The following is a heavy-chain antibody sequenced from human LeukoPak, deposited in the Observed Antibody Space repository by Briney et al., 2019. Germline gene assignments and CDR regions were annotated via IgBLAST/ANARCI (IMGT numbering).Heavy chain of an antibody. CDR2: ISHNVNT. D-gene: IGHD2-2*01. CDR1: VDSISSSTW. V-gene: IGHV4-4*02. Sequence: SETLCLTCAVSVDSISSSTWWGWVRRPPGKGLEGIEEISHNVNTNYNPSLKSRVTISVDKSKNQLSLKLNSVTAADTAVYYCARDPHCSRTTCPFDYWGQGALVTVSS. J-gene: IGHJ4*02. CDR3: ARDPHCSRTTCPFDY.